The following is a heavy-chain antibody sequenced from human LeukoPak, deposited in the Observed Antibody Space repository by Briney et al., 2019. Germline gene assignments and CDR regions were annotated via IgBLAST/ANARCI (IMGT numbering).Heavy chain of an antibody. J-gene: IGHJ3*02. D-gene: IGHD5-12*01. CDR2: IKQDGSEK. Sequence: PGGPLRLSCAASGFTFSSYWMSWVRQAPGKGLEGVANIKQDGSEKYYMDSVKDRFTISRDNAKNSLFLQMNSLRAEDTAVYYCARMDGGIYLFSDVFDIWGQGTMVTVSS. CDR3: ARMDGGIYLFSDVFDI. V-gene: IGHV3-7*01. CDR1: GFTFSSYW.